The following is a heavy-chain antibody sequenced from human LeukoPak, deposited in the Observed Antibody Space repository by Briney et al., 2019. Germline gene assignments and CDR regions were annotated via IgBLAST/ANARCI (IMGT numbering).Heavy chain of an antibody. D-gene: IGHD6-19*01. CDR2: ISWNSGSI. CDR3: AKGFRSYSSGWYFDY. J-gene: IGHJ4*02. Sequence: PGGSLRLSCAVSGFTFDDYAMHWVRQAPGKGLEWVSGISWNSGSIGYADSVKGRFTISRDNAKNSLYLQMNSLRAEDTALYYCAKGFRSYSSGWYFDYWGQGTLVTVSS. CDR1: GFTFDDYA. V-gene: IGHV3-9*01.